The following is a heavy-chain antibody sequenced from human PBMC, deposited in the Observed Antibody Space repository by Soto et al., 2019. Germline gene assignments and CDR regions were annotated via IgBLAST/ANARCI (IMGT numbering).Heavy chain of an antibody. Sequence: QVQLVESGGGVVQPGRSLRLSCAASGFTFSSYGMHWVRQAPGKGLEWVAVISYDGSNKYYADSVKGRFTISRDNSKSTLYLQMNSLRAEDTAVYYCAKDVVVGATPGLGDYYYYYGMDVWGQGTTVTVSS. CDR2: ISYDGSNK. CDR1: GFTFSSYG. D-gene: IGHD1-26*01. CDR3: AKDVVVGATPGLGDYYYYYGMDV. V-gene: IGHV3-30*18. J-gene: IGHJ6*02.